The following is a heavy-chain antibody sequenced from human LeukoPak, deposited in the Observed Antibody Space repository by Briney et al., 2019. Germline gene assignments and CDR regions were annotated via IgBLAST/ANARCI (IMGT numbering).Heavy chain of an antibody. CDR2: IYYSGST. J-gene: IGHJ4*02. CDR1: GGSISSHY. CDR3: ARGGLPDY. D-gene: IGHD2-15*01. Sequence: SETLSLTCTVSGGSISSHYWSWIRQPPGKGLEWIGHIYYSGSTHYNPSLKSRVTISVATSKNQFSLKLSSVTAADTAVYYCARGGLPDYWGQGTLVTVSS. V-gene: IGHV4-59*11.